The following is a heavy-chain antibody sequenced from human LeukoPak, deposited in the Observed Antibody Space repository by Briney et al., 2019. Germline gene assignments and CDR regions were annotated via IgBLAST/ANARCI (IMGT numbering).Heavy chain of an antibody. CDR2: IYPGDSDT. Sequence: GESLKISCKGSGYSFTSYWIGWVRQMPGKGLEWMGIIYPGDSDTRYSPSFQGQVTISADKSISTAYLQWSSLKASDTAMHYCARFGATDDYYDSSGYYYYFDYWGQGTLVTVSS. J-gene: IGHJ4*02. CDR1: GYSFTSYW. CDR3: ARFGATDDYYDSSGYYYYFDY. V-gene: IGHV5-51*01. D-gene: IGHD3-22*01.